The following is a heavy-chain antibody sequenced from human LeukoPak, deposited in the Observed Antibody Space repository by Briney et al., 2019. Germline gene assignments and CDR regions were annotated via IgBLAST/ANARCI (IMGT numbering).Heavy chain of an antibody. CDR1: GFTFSSYG. V-gene: IGHV3-33*01. CDR3: ARDKTYDSSGPSFGMDV. CDR2: IWYDGSNK. J-gene: IGHJ6*02. D-gene: IGHD3-22*01. Sequence: GGSLRLSCAASGFTFSSYGMHWVRQAPGKGLEWVAVIWYDGSNKYYADSVKGRFTISRDNSKNTLYLQMNSLRAEDTGVYYCARDKTYDSSGPSFGMDVWGQGTTVTVSS.